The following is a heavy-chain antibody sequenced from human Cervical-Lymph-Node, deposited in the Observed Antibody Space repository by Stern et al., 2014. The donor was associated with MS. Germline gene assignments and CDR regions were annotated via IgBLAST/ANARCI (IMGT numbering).Heavy chain of an antibody. Sequence: VQLVQSGAEVKKPGESLKISCKGSGYSFTSSWIGWVRQMPGKGLEWMGLIYPGDSDTRYSPSLQGQVTISADKSINPAYLQWSSLKASDTAMYYCARVDAGILSPFDSWGQGTLVTVSS. CDR3: ARVDAGILSPFDS. J-gene: IGHJ4*02. D-gene: IGHD5-18*01. CDR1: GYSFTSSW. CDR2: IYPGDSDT. V-gene: IGHV5-51*01.